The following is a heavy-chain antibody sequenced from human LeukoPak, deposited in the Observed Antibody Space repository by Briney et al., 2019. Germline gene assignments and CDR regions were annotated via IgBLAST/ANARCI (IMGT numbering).Heavy chain of an antibody. CDR1: GYTFTSYD. CDR3: AASGYDRGTLHVY. V-gene: IGHV1-8*01. Sequence: ASVKVSCKASGYTFTSYDINWVRQAAGQGLGWMGWMNPNSGDTFYAPKLQGRLTMTRNTFMRTAYLELSSLRSEDTALYYCAASGYDRGTLHVYWGQGTLVTVSS. CDR2: MNPNSGDT. D-gene: IGHD5-12*01. J-gene: IGHJ4*02.